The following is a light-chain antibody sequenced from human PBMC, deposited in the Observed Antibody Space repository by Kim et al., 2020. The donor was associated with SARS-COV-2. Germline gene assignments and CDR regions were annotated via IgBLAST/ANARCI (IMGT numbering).Light chain of an antibody. V-gene: IGKV3-11*01. J-gene: IGKJ4*01. CDR1: QSVSSY. CDR3: QQRSNWLT. Sequence: EIVLTQSPATLSLSPGERATLSCRASQSVSSYLAWYQQKPGQAPRLLIDDASNRATGIPARFSGSGSGTDFTLTISSLEPEEFAVYYCQQRSNWLTFGGGTKLEI. CDR2: DAS.